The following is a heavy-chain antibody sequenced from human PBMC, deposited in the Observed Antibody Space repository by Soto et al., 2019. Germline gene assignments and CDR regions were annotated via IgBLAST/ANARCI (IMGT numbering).Heavy chain of an antibody. D-gene: IGHD6-13*01. CDR3: AKSGAGYSSSWYLEIDY. V-gene: IGHV3-30*18. J-gene: IGHJ4*02. Sequence: GGSLRLSCAASGFPFSSYGMHWVRQAPGKGLEWVAVISYDGSNKYYADSVKGRFTISRDNSKNTLYLQMNSLRAEDTAVYYCAKSGAGYSSSWYLEIDYWGQGTLVTVSS. CDR1: GFPFSSYG. CDR2: ISYDGSNK.